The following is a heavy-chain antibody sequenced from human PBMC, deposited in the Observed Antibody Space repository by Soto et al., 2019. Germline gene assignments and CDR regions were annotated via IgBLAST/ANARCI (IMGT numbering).Heavy chain of an antibody. CDR1: GGSISSYY. Sequence: SETLSLTCTVSGGSISSYYWSWIRQPPGKGLEWIGYIYYSGSTNYNPSLKSRVTISVDTSKNQFSLKLSSVTAADTAVYYCARGRLTYYDFWSGYEDDWGQGTLVTVSS. CDR2: IYYSGST. V-gene: IGHV4-59*01. J-gene: IGHJ4*02. CDR3: ARGRLTYYDFWSGYEDD. D-gene: IGHD3-3*01.